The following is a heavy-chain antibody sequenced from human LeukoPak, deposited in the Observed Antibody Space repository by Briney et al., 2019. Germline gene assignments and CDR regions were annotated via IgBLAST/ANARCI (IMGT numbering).Heavy chain of an antibody. CDR1: GLTFSSYA. CDR3: ARADYYDSSGYYNY. Sequence: PGGSLRLSRAASGLTFSSYAMHWVRQAPGKGLEWVAVISYDGSNKYYADSVKGRFTISRDNSKNTLYLQMNSLRAEDTAVYYCARADYYDSSGYYNYWGQGTLVTVSS. J-gene: IGHJ4*02. D-gene: IGHD3-22*01. CDR2: ISYDGSNK. V-gene: IGHV3-30-3*01.